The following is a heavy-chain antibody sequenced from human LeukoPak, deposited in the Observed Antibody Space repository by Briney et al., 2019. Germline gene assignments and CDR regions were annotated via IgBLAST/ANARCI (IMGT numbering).Heavy chain of an antibody. CDR2: IIPIFGTA. CDR3: ARARTVGGSWGYYYYYMDV. D-gene: IGHD3-16*01. V-gene: IGHV1-69*01. CDR1: GGTFSSYA. J-gene: IGHJ6*03. Sequence: SVKVSCKASGGTFSSYAISWVRQAPGRGLEWMGGIIPIFGTANYAQKFQGRVTITADESTSTAYMELSSLRSEDTAVYYCARARTVGGSWGYYYYYMDVWGKGTTVTVSS.